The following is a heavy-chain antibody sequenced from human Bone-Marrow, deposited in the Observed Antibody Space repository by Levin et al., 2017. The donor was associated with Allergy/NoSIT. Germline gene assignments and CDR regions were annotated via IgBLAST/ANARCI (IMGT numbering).Heavy chain of an antibody. Sequence: GESLKISCKASGYTFSSYNLNWVRQAPGHGLEWMGRINTNTGNPTNAQGFTGRFVFSLDTSVSTAYLQITGLKADDTAVYFCARERDIAARKYGDGCFDVWGQGTLVTVS. D-gene: IGHD6-6*01. CDR3: ARERDIAARKYGDGCFDV. V-gene: IGHV7-4-1*02. CDR1: GYTFSSYN. CDR2: INTNTGNP. J-gene: IGHJ3*01.